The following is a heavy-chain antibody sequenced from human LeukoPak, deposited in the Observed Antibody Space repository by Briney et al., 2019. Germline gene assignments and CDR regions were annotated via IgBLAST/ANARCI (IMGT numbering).Heavy chain of an antibody. J-gene: IGHJ4*02. CDR1: GGSFSGYY. CDR2: INHSGST. Sequence: SETLSLTCAVYGGSFSGYYWSWIRQPPGKGLEWIGEINHSGSTNYNPSLKSRVTISVDTSKNQFSLKLSSVTAADTAVYYCARGAPTRRRIQLWLSPFYFDYWGQGTLVTVSS. CDR3: ARGAPTRRRIQLWLSPFYFDY. D-gene: IGHD5-18*01. V-gene: IGHV4-34*01.